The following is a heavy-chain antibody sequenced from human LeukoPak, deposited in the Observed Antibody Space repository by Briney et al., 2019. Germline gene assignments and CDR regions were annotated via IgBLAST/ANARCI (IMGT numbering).Heavy chain of an antibody. CDR1: GFTVRSNY. Sequence: GGSLRLSCSASGFTVRSNYMSLVRQAPGKGLEGVSVIYSGGSTYYANSVKGRFTISRDNSKNTLYLQTNSLRAEDTAVYYCASSPWGIQAFDIWGQGTMVTVSS. CDR3: ASSPWGIQAFDI. D-gene: IGHD3-16*01. J-gene: IGHJ3*02. CDR2: IYSGGST. V-gene: IGHV3-66*01.